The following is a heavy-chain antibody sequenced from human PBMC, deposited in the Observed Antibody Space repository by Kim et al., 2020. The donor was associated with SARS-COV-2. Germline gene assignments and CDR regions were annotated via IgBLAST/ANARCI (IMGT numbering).Heavy chain of an antibody. CDR1: GYSFTSYW. D-gene: IGHD1-26*01. CDR3: ARVEVGATQTVQYFDY. V-gene: IGHV5-51*01. J-gene: IGHJ4*02. Sequence: GESLKISCKGSGYSFTSYWIGWVRQMPGKGLEWMGIIYPGDSDTRYSPSFQGQVTISADKSISTAYLQWSSLKASDTAMYYCARVEVGATQTVQYFDYWGQGTLVTVSS. CDR2: IYPGDSDT.